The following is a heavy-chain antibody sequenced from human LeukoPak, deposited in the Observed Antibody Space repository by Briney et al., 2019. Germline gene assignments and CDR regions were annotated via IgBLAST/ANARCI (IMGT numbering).Heavy chain of an antibody. V-gene: IGHV4-39*07. CDR3: ARQWGSGWQNWFDP. CDR2: IYYSGIT. CDR1: GVPISSISHY. D-gene: IGHD6-19*01. Sequence: SETLSLICTVSGVPISSISHYWGWIRQPPGEGLEWIGSIYYSGITYYNPSLKSRVTISIDTSKNQFSLELSSVTAADTAVYYCARQWGSGWQNWFDPWGQGTLVTVSS. J-gene: IGHJ5*02.